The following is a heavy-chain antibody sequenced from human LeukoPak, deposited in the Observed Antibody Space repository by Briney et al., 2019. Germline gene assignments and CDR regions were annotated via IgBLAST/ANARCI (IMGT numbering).Heavy chain of an antibody. J-gene: IGHJ3*02. Sequence: GESLKISCKGSGYSFTSYWIGWVRQMPGKGLEWMGIIYPGDSAPRYSPSFQGQVTISADESISTAYLQWSSLKASDTAMYYCAGAYSSSGWYRLAFDIWGQGTTVTVSS. V-gene: IGHV5-51*01. D-gene: IGHD6-19*01. CDR2: IYPGDSAP. CDR3: AGAYSSSGWYRLAFDI. CDR1: GYSFTSYW.